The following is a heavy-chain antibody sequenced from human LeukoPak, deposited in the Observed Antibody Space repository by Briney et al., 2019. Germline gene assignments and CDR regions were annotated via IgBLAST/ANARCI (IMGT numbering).Heavy chain of an antibody. CDR3: ARGTMTTVTYYFDY. V-gene: IGHV4-4*02. CDR2: IYHSGST. J-gene: IGHJ4*02. CDR1: GGSISSSNW. D-gene: IGHD4-17*01. Sequence: SETLSLTCAVSGGSISSSNWWSWVRQPPGKGLEWIGEIYHSGSTNYNPSLKSRVTISVDKSKNQFSLKLSSVTAADTAVYYWARGTMTTVTYYFDYWGQGTLVTVSS.